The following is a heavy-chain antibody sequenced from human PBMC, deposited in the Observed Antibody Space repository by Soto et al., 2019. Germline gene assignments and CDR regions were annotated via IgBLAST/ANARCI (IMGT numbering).Heavy chain of an antibody. V-gene: IGHV3-13*01. CDR3: VRGFYYMGV. CDR2: IGTGGDT. CDR1: GFTFSIYD. Sequence: EVQLVESGGGLVQPGGSLRLSCAASGFTFSIYDMHWVRQASGKGLEWVSGIGTGGDTYYAGSVKGRFTISRENARNSLYLQMKGLRAGDTSVYYCVRGFYYMGVWGKGTTVTVSS. J-gene: IGHJ6*03.